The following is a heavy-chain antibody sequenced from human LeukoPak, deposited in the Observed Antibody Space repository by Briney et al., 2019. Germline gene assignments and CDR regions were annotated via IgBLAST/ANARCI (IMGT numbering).Heavy chain of an antibody. CDR1: GFTFCVYA. J-gene: IGHJ4*02. V-gene: IGHV3-23*01. D-gene: IGHD6-13*01. CDR3: AKAKGSSSWKTEYDS. CDR2: ISVGVGST. Sequence: GGSLRLSSAPSGFTFCVYAMSCVRQAPGEGLEWGSAISVGVGSTYYADSVRGGFTISRDNSKNTLYLQMNSLRAEATAFYYCAKAKGSSSWKTEYDSWGQGTLVTVSS.